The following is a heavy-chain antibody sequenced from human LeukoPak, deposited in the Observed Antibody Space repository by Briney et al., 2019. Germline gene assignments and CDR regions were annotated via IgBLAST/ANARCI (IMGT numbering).Heavy chain of an antibody. CDR2: IIPIFGTA. D-gene: IGHD5-12*01. CDR3: ARSDIVATGHYFDY. CDR1: GGTFSSYA. J-gene: IGHJ4*02. V-gene: IGHV1-69*06. Sequence: SVKVSCKASGGTFSSYAISWVRQAPGQGLEWMGGIIPIFGTANYAQKFQGRVTITADKSTCTAYMELSSLRSEDTAVYYCARSDIVATGHYFDYWGQGTLVTVSS.